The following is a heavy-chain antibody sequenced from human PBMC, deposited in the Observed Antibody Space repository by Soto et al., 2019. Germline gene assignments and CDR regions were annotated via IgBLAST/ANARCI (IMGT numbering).Heavy chain of an antibody. V-gene: IGHV1-69*08. J-gene: IGHJ6*02. Sequence: QVQLVQSGAEVKKPGSSVKVSCKASGGTFSRYTFSWVRQAPGQGLEWMGRIIPILDVANYDQKYQCRVTITADKSXXPAYMELSSLKSEDTAVYYCAIDGSSGDDWGSGYYCYGMDVWGQGTMVTVSS. CDR3: AIDGSSGDDWGSGYYCYGMDV. D-gene: IGHD5-12*01. CDR1: GGTFSRYT. CDR2: IIPILDVA.